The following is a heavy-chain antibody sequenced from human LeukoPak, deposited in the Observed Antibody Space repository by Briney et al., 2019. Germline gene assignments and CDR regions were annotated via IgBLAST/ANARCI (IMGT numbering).Heavy chain of an antibody. J-gene: IGHJ4*02. CDR1: GYTFTGHY. CDR3: ARDDDFAWTYDY. D-gene: IGHD3-9*01. V-gene: IGHV1-2*02. CDR2: INPNDGGT. Sequence: ASVKVSCKASGYTFTGHYIHWVRQAPGQGLEWMGWINPNDGGTKYAQRLQGRVTMSRDTSITTAYMELIGLRSDDTAVYYCARDDDFAWTYDYWGQGTLVTVSS.